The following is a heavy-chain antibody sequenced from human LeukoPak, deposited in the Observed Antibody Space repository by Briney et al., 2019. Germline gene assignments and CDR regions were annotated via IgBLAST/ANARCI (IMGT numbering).Heavy chain of an antibody. CDR2: IKQDGGEK. CDR1: GFTFTDYW. Sequence: HSGRSLRLSCAASGFTFTDYWMTWVRQAPGKGLEWVAHIKQDGGEKYYVDSVKGRFNISRDNAENLVYLLMDSLRAEDTAVYYCARGWNYAFRFDYWGQGTLVTVST. V-gene: IGHV3-7*01. J-gene: IGHJ4*02. D-gene: IGHD3-3*01. CDR3: ARGWNYAFRFDY.